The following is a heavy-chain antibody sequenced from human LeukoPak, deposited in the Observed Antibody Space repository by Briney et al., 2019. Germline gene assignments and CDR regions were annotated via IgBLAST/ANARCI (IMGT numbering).Heavy chain of an antibody. CDR2: IKQDGSEI. V-gene: IGHV3-7*01. CDR3: ARVSAPLKTTYYYMDV. CDR1: GFTFRSYW. J-gene: IGHJ6*03. Sequence: PGGSLRLSCEASGFTFRSYWMTWVRQAPGKGLEWVAYIKQDGSEIHYVDSVKGRFTISRDNAKNSLYLQMNSLRAEDTAVYYCARVSAPLKTTYYYMDVWGKGTTVTISS. D-gene: IGHD1-1*01.